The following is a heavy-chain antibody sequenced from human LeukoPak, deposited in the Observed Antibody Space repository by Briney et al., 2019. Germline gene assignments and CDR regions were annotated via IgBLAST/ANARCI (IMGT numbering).Heavy chain of an antibody. CDR3: AREGIAAAGTPTLGY. CDR2: INPNSGGT. Sequence: GASVKVSCKASGYTFTGYYMHWVRQAPGQGLEWMGWINPNSGGTNYAQKFQGRVTMTRDTSISAAYMELSRLRSDDTAVYYGAREGIAAAGTPTLGYWGQGTLVTVSS. CDR1: GYTFTGYY. J-gene: IGHJ4*02. D-gene: IGHD6-13*01. V-gene: IGHV1-2*02.